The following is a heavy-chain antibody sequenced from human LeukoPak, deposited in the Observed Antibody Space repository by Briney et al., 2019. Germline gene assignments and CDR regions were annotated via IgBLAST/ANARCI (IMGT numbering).Heavy chain of an antibody. CDR3: VRGGWRIIETGGDS. Sequence: GGYLRLSCAASEFTFSTYAMNWVRQAPGKGLEWVGYISPTGSTMFYADSVKGRFTLSRDNADNSLYLRMNSLRVEDTALYYCVRGGWRIIETGGDSWGQGTLVTVSS. V-gene: IGHV3-48*04. D-gene: IGHD2-15*01. CDR1: EFTFSTYA. J-gene: IGHJ4*02. CDR2: ISPTGSTM.